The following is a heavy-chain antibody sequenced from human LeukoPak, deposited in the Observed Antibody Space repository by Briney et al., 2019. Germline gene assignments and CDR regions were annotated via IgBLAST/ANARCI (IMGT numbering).Heavy chain of an antibody. CDR3: ARGWGLSGTTDPSYMDV. J-gene: IGHJ6*03. V-gene: IGHV3-30*02. CDR2: IRYDGSGK. D-gene: IGHD1-7*01. CDR1: GFSLSSYD. Sequence: PGGSLRLSCAASGFSLSSYDMHWVRQAPGKGLEWVAFIRYDGSGKYYSDSVKGRFTISRDNSKSTLYLQMNSLRPEDTAVYSCARGWGLSGTTDPSYMDVWGTGTTVTVSS.